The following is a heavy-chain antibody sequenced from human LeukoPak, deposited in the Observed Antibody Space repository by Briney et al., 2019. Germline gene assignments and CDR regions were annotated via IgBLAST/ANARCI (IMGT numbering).Heavy chain of an antibody. D-gene: IGHD1-26*01. Sequence: SETLSLTCAVSGGSLSSSSYYWGWVRQPPGKGLGWVGSIYYSGSTYYNPSLQSRVTISVDTSKNQFSLKLSSLTAADTAVYYCARAPTVGATEDAFDIWGQGTMVTVSS. CDR1: GGSLSSSSYY. V-gene: IGHV4-39*07. CDR3: ARAPTVGATEDAFDI. CDR2: IYYSGST. J-gene: IGHJ3*02.